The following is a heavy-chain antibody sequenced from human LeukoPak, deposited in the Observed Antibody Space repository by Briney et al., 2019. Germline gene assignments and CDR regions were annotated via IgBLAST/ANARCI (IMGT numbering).Heavy chain of an antibody. CDR1: GGSIRSGDYY. D-gene: IGHD5-18*01. Sequence: SETLSLTCTVSGGSIRSGDYYWSWIRQARGKGLEWIGYMYYSGSTYYNRSIKSRVTITVDTSKNQVSLKLSSVTAADTAVYYCARCKVDTAMVNYYYYYGMDVWGQGTTVTVSS. CDR2: MYYSGST. V-gene: IGHV4-30-4*01. J-gene: IGHJ6*02. CDR3: ARCKVDTAMVNYYYYYGMDV.